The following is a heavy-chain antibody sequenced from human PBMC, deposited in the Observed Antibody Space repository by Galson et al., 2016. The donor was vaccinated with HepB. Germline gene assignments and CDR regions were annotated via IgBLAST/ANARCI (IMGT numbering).Heavy chain of an antibody. CDR1: GYTFTTYW. Sequence: KVSCKASGYTFTTYWITWVRQVPGKGLEWVGRIDPSDYDTNYNPSFFGQVTISTDRSISTAYLQWSSLKASDSAIYYCSRQGRYHFESKGDYWCPGTLVTVSS. V-gene: IGHV5-10-1*01. CDR2: IDPSDYDT. CDR3: SRQGRYHFESKGDY. D-gene: IGHD3-3*02. J-gene: IGHJ4*02.